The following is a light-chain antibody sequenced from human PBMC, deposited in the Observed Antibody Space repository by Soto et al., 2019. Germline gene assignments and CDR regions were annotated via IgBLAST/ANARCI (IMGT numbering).Light chain of an antibody. CDR2: EVN. J-gene: IGLJ2*01. CDR1: SSDIGGYNS. CDR3: CSYSGSSTLL. Sequence: QSALTQPPSASGSPGQSVTISCTGTSSDIGGYNSVSWYQQHPGKAPRLMIYEVNKRPSGVPDRFSGSKSGYTASLTISGLQAEDEADYYCCSYSGSSTLLFGGGTKLTVL. V-gene: IGLV2-8*01.